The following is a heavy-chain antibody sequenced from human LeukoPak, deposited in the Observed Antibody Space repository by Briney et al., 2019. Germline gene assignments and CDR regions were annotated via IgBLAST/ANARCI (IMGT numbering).Heavy chain of an antibody. CDR1: GYTFTGYY. V-gene: IGHV1-2*02. Sequence: ASVKVSCKASGYTFTGYYMHWVRQAPGQGLEWMGWINPNSGGTNYAQKFQGRVTMTRDTSISTAYMELSRLRSDDTAVYYCATPVGPGYSSGWYYYFDYWGQGTLVTVSS. J-gene: IGHJ4*02. CDR3: ATPVGPGYSSGWYYYFDY. CDR2: INPNSGGT. D-gene: IGHD6-19*01.